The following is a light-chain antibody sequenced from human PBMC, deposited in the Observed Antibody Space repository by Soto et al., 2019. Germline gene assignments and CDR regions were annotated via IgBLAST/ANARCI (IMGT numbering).Light chain of an antibody. Sequence: QSVLTQPPSASGTPGQRVTISCSGSISNIGSNYVYWYQQLPGTAPKLLIYRNNQRPSGVPDRFSGSKSGTSASLAISGLRSEDEADYYCAAWDDSLSGVVFGGGTKLTVL. J-gene: IGLJ2*01. V-gene: IGLV1-47*01. CDR1: ISNIGSNY. CDR3: AAWDDSLSGVV. CDR2: RNN.